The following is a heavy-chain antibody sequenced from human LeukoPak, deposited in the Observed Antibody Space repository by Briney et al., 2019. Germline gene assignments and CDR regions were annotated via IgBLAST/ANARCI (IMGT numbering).Heavy chain of an antibody. V-gene: IGHV3-13*01. Sequence: PGGSLGLSCAASGFTFSNYDLHWVRQATGKGLEWVSAIGTAGDTYYPGSVKGRFTISRENAKNSLYLQMNSLRAGDTAVYYCAAANLRLGELSLYYWGQGTLVTVSS. CDR2: IGTAGDT. D-gene: IGHD3-16*02. CDR1: GFTFSNYD. J-gene: IGHJ4*02. CDR3: AAANLRLGELSLYY.